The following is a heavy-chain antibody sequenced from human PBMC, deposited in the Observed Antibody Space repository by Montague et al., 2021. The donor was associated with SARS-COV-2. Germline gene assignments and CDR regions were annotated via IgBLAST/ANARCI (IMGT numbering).Heavy chain of an antibody. Sequence: PALEKPTQTLTLTCTFSGFSLSTSGMCVSWTRQPPGKALEWLARIYWDDDKRYSPSLKSRLTITKDTSKNQVVLTMTNMDPVDTATYYCAHDRVTMIVVAKADAFDIWGQGTMVTVSS. V-gene: IGHV2-5*08. D-gene: IGHD3-22*01. CDR1: GFSLSTSGMC. J-gene: IGHJ3*02. CDR3: AHDRVTMIVVAKADAFDI. CDR2: IYWDDDK.